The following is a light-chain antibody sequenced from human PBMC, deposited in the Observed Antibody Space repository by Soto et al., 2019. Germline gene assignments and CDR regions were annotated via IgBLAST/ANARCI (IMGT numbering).Light chain of an antibody. CDR2: AAS. Sequence: DIQMTQSPSSVSASVGDRVTITCRASQGISSWVAWYQQKPGKAPNLLLYAASSLQSGVPSRFSGSGSGTEFTLTISSLQPEDFANYYCQQDDTFPLTFGGGTKVEIK. J-gene: IGKJ4*01. V-gene: IGKV1-12*01. CDR1: QGISSW. CDR3: QQDDTFPLT.